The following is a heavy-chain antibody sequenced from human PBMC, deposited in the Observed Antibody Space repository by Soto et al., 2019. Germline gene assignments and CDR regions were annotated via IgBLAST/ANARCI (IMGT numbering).Heavy chain of an antibody. CDR3: TTDGGYSSGWYTLAGY. CDR2: IKSKTDGGTT. J-gene: IGHJ4*02. V-gene: IGHV3-15*01. CDR1: GFTFSNAW. D-gene: IGHD6-19*01. Sequence: GGSLRLSCAASGFTFSNAWMSWVRQAPGKWLEWVGRIKSKTDGGTTDYAAPVKGRFTISRDDSKNTLYLQMNSLKTEDTAVYYCTTDGGYSSGWYTLAGYWGQGXLVTVYS.